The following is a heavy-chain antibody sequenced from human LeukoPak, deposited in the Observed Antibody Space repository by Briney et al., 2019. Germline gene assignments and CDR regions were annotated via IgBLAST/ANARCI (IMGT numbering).Heavy chain of an antibody. V-gene: IGHV3-48*01. Sequence: GGSLRLSCAASGFTFSSYSMNWVRQAPGKGLEWVSYISSSSSIIYYADSVKGRFTISRDNAKNSLYLQMNSLRAEDTAVYYCARDLAWGSYTSWGQETLVTVSP. CDR1: GFTFSSYS. J-gene: IGHJ4*02. CDR2: ISSSSSII. CDR3: ARDLAWGSYTS. D-gene: IGHD3-16*01.